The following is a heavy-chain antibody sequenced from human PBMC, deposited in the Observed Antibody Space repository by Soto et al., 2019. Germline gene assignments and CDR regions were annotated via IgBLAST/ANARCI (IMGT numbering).Heavy chain of an antibody. Sequence: EVQLVESGGGLVQPGGSLRLSCAASGFTFSSYEMNWVRQAPGKGLEWVSYISSSGSTIYYADSVKGRFTISRDNAKNSLYLQMNSLRAEDKAVYYCARGDYYDSSGYQTDYWGQGTLVTVSS. J-gene: IGHJ4*02. CDR2: ISSSGSTI. CDR1: GFTFSSYE. V-gene: IGHV3-48*03. CDR3: ARGDYYDSSGYQTDY. D-gene: IGHD3-22*01.